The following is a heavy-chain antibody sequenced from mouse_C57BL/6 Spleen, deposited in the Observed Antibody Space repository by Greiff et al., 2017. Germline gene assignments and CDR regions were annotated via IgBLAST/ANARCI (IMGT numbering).Heavy chain of an antibody. Sequence: EVMLVESGPELVKPGASVKISCKASGYSFTGYYMNWVKQSPEKSLEWIGEINPSTGGTTYNQKFKAKATLTVDKSSSTAYMQLKSLTSEDSAVYYCARTPGGRRIDYWGQGTTLTVSS. CDR1: GYSFTGYY. CDR3: ARTPGGRRIDY. J-gene: IGHJ2*01. CDR2: INPSTGGT. V-gene: IGHV1-42*01.